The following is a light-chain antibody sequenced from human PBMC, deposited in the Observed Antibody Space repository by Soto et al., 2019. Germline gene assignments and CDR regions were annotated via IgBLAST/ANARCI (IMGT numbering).Light chain of an antibody. V-gene: IGKV1-5*03. CDR2: KAS. CDR3: QQYDNYSWT. CDR1: QSISSW. Sequence: GDSVIITCRASQSISSWLAWYQQKPGKAPNLLVYKASTLKSGVPSRFSGSGSGTEFTLTISSLQPDDFATYYCQQYDNYSWTFGQGTKVEIK. J-gene: IGKJ1*01.